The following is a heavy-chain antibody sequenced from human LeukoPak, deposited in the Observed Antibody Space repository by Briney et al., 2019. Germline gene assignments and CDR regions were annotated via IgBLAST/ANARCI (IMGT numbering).Heavy chain of an antibody. Sequence: PGGSLRLSCAGSGFTFSSYEMSWVRQAPGKGLEWVGRIKSKTDGGTTDYAAPVKGRFTISRDDSKNTLYLQMNSLKTEDTAVYYCTTVSFKQLNYWGQGTLVTVSS. V-gene: IGHV3-15*01. CDR1: GFTFSSYE. J-gene: IGHJ4*02. CDR2: IKSKTDGGTT. CDR3: TTVSFKQLNY. D-gene: IGHD6-13*01.